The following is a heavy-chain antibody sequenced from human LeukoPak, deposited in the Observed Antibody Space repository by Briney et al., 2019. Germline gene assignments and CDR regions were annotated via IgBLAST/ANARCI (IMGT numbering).Heavy chain of an antibody. V-gene: IGHV4-61*08. Sequence: SETLSLTCSVSGGSISGGSISGYHWSWIRQPPGKGLELIAYMHYSGTTHYNPSLKSRVSISVDTSRKQISLELTSVTAADTAVYYCANKVYCSTTSCYHAGYWGQGTLVTVSS. D-gene: IGHD2-2*01. CDR1: GGSISGGSISGYH. J-gene: IGHJ4*02. CDR3: ANKVYCSTTSCYHAGY. CDR2: MHYSGTT.